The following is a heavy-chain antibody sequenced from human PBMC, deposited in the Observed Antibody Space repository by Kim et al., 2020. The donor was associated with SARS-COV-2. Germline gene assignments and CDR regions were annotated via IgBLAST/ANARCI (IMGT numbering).Heavy chain of an antibody. CDR3: ARDPPGPDYSFDL. J-gene: IGHJ3*01. Sequence: SETLSLTCIVSGGSISNHYWSWIRQPPGKGLEWIGYIDYSGSTNSNPSLKSRVTISVDTSKNQFSLKLSSVTAADTAVYYCARDPPGPDYSFDLWGQGTRVTVSS. V-gene: IGHV4-59*11. D-gene: IGHD2-21*01. CDR1: GGSISNHY. CDR2: IDYSGST.